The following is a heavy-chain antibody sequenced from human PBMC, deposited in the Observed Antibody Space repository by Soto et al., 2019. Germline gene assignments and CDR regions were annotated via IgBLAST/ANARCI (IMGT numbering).Heavy chain of an antibody. CDR2: INPGNGNT. J-gene: IGHJ2*01. V-gene: IGHV1-3*01. Sequence: ASVKVSCKASGYTFTSYGMNWVRQAPGRGLEWMGWINPGNGNTKYSQKFQGRVIIERDTSASTAYMELSSLRSEDTAVYYCASGKIAAAGYWYFDLLGRGTLVTVSS. CDR1: GYTFTSYG. CDR3: ASGKIAAAGYWYFDL. D-gene: IGHD6-13*01.